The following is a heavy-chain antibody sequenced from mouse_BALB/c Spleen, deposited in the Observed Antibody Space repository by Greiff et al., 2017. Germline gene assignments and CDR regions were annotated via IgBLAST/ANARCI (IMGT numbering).Heavy chain of an antibody. Sequence: VQLQQSGPELVKPGASVKISCKASGYSFTGYFMNWVMQSHGKSLEWIGRINPYNGDTFYNQKFKGKATLTVDKSSSTAHMELRSLASEDSAVYYCARKREATVVATDYAMDYWGQGTSVTVSA. D-gene: IGHD1-1*01. CDR1: GYSFTGYF. V-gene: IGHV1-20*02. J-gene: IGHJ4*01. CDR3: ARKREATVVATDYAMDY. CDR2: INPYNGDT.